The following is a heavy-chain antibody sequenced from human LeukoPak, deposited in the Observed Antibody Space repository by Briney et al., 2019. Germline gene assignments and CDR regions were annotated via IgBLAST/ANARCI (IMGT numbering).Heavy chain of an antibody. Sequence: ASVKVSCKASGDTFNNYYVNWVRQAPGQGFEWMGIINPTGTSTNDAQNFQDRLTMIRDTSTTTVYMELNSLRSEDTAVYYCAKEARDILTHYYWGSQFDYWGQGTLVIVSS. D-gene: IGHD3-9*01. CDR3: AKEARDILTHYYWGSQFDY. V-gene: IGHV1-46*02. CDR1: GDTFNNYY. CDR2: INPTGTST. J-gene: IGHJ4*02.